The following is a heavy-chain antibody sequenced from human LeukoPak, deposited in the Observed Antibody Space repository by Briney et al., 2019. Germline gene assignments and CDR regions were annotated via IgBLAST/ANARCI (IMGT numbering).Heavy chain of an antibody. J-gene: IGHJ4*02. CDR3: ARDRGHSGYDLYDY. Sequence: GGSLRLSCAASGFTFGNNWMGWVRQAPGKGLEWVANIKNDGTEILYLVFVKGRFSLSNDTATDSLYLQMIRLRAEDTAVYYCARDRGHSGYDLYDYWGQGTLVTVSS. CDR2: IKNDGTEI. V-gene: IGHV3-7*01. CDR1: GFTFGNNW. D-gene: IGHD5-12*01.